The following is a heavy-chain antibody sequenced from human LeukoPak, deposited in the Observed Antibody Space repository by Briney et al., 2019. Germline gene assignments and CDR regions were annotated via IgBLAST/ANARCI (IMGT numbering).Heavy chain of an antibody. V-gene: IGHV4-59*01. CDR3: ARVDNWNGIDY. CDR2: IYYRGST. Sequence: SETLSLTCTVSGGSISSYYWRWIRQPPGKGLEWIGYIYYRGSTNYNPSLKSRVTISVDTSKSQLSLKLNSVIAADTAVYYCARVDNWNGIDYWGQGTLVTVSS. CDR1: GGSISSYY. D-gene: IGHD1-1*01. J-gene: IGHJ4*02.